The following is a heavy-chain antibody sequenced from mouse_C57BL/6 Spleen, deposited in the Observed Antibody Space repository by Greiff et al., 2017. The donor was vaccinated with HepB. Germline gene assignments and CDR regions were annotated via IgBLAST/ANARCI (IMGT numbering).Heavy chain of an antibody. CDR3: ARVDSSGFNAMDY. D-gene: IGHD3-2*02. CDR1: GYTFTSYW. CDR2: IDPSDSYT. J-gene: IGHJ4*01. Sequence: VQVVESGAELVMPGASVKLSCKASGYTFTSYWMHWVKQRPGQGLEWIGEIDPSDSYTNYNQKFKGKSTLTVDKSSSTAYMQLSSLTSEDSAVYYCARVDSSGFNAMDYWGQGTSVTVSS. V-gene: IGHV1-69*01.